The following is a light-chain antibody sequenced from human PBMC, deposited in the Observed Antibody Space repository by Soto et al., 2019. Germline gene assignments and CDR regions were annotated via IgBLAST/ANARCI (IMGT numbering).Light chain of an antibody. CDR1: QSVFYSSNNKNY. CDR2: WAS. CDR3: QQYYSPPLT. V-gene: IGKV4-1*01. Sequence: DIVMTQSPDSLAVSLGERATINCKSSQSVFYSSNNKNYLAWYQQKPGQPPKLLIYWASTRESGVPDRFSGSGSGTDFILTISSLQAEDVAVYYCQQYYSPPLTFGGGTKVEIK. J-gene: IGKJ4*01.